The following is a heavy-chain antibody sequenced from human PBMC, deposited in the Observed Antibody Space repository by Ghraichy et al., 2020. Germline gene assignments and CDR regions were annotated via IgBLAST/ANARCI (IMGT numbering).Heavy chain of an antibody. CDR1: GGSISSYY. V-gene: IGHV4-59*08. CDR2: IYYSGST. J-gene: IGHJ4*02. CDR3: ARQRDVRRGGSVFDH. D-gene: IGHD3-10*01. Sequence: SETLSLTCTVSGGSISSYYWSWIRQPPGKGLEWIGHIYYSGSTDYNPSFKSRLTISVDTSKSQFSLRLSSVPAADSAMYYCARQRDVRRGGSVFDHWGQGTLVSVSS.